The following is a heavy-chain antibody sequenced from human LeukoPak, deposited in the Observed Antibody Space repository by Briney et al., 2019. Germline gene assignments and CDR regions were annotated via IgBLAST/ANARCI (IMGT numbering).Heavy chain of an antibody. Sequence: GESLKISCKGSGYTFTSYWIVWVRQMPGKGLEWMGIIYPGDSDTRYIPSFQGQVTISADMSIGTAYLQWSSLKSSDTAMYYCARHRDYVPDIWGQGTMVTVSS. CDR1: GYTFTSYW. D-gene: IGHD3-16*01. CDR3: ARHRDYVPDI. J-gene: IGHJ3*02. CDR2: IYPGDSDT. V-gene: IGHV5-51*01.